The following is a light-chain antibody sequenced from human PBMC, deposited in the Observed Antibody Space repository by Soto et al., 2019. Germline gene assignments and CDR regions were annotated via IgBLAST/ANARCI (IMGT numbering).Light chain of an antibody. V-gene: IGKV3-15*01. CDR3: QQYNNWPQT. Sequence: EIVMKQSPATLSVSPGERATLSCRASQSVSSNLAWYQQKPGQAPRLLIYGASTRATGIPARFSGSGSGTEFSLTISSLKAEDFAVYYCQQYNNWPQTFGQGNKVEIK. CDR1: QSVSSN. J-gene: IGKJ1*01. CDR2: GAS.